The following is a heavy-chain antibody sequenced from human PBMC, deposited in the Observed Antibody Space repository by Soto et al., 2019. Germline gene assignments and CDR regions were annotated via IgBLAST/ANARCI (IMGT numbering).Heavy chain of an antibody. CDR3: ARDQGISTIVATIWGEGMDV. CDR1: GGSISSGDYY. Sequence: SETLSLTCTVSGGSISSGDYYWSWIRQPPGKGLEWIGYIYYSGSTYYNPSLKSRVTISVDTSKNQFSLKLSSVTAADTAVYYCARDQGISTIVATIWGEGMDVWGQGTTVTVSS. J-gene: IGHJ6*02. V-gene: IGHV4-30-4*01. D-gene: IGHD5-12*01. CDR2: IYYSGST.